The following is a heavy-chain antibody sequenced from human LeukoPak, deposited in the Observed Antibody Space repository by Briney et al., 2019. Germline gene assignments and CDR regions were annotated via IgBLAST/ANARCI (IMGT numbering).Heavy chain of an antibody. V-gene: IGHV4-4*07. J-gene: IGHJ4*02. CDR2: IHTSWTT. CDR1: GDSMSSYY. CDR3: ARHSGISMALLFFDY. Sequence: PSETLSLTCTVSGDSMSSYYWNFIRQPAGKGLEWIGRIHTSWTTYYNPSLKSRITMSVDTSRNQFSLRLTSVTAADTAVYYCARHSGISMALLFFDYWGQGTLVTVSS. D-gene: IGHD1-14*01.